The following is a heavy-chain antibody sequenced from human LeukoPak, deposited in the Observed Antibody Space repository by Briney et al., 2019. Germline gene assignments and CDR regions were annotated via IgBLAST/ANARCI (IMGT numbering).Heavy chain of an antibody. CDR1: GFTFASYD. Sequence: GGPLRLSCATSGFTFASYDMNWVRQAPGKGLEWVSTISTGSNYIYYAGSVKGRFTISRDNAKGSLYLQMSSLRAEDTAIYYCAKNVESKTLIRRSWFDPWGQGTLVTVSS. V-gene: IGHV3-21*01. J-gene: IGHJ5*02. D-gene: IGHD2-21*01. CDR2: ISTGSNYI. CDR3: AKNVESKTLIRRSWFDP.